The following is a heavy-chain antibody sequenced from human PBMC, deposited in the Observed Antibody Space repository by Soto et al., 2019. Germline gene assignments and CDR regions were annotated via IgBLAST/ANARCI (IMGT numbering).Heavy chain of an antibody. Sequence: EVQLVQSGAEVKKPGESLRISCKGSGYSFDSYWIMWVRQMPGKGLEWVGRNDPSDSITKYSPSFQGHVSISVDKSISTAYLQWSRLKASDTAIYYCARLSGDHSFWGQGTLVTVSS. CDR3: ARLSGDHSF. D-gene: IGHD4-17*01. J-gene: IGHJ4*02. CDR1: GYSFDSYW. CDR2: NDPSDSIT. V-gene: IGHV5-10-1*03.